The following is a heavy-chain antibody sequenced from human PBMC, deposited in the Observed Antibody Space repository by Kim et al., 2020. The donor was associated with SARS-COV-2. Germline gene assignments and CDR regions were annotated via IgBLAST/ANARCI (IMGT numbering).Heavy chain of an antibody. CDR1: GFTFGDYA. Sequence: GGSLRLSCTASGFTFGDYAMSWFRQAPGKGLEWVGFIRSKAYGGTTEYAASVKGRFTISRDDSKSIAYLQMNSLKTEDTAVYYCTQVAATFRALQGWGYGMDVWGQGTTVTVSS. D-gene: IGHD2-15*01. J-gene: IGHJ6*02. CDR2: IRSKAYGGTT. CDR3: TQVAATFRALQGWGYGMDV. V-gene: IGHV3-49*03.